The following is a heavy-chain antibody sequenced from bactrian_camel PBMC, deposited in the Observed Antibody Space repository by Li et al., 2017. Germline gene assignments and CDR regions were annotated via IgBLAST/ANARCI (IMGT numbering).Heavy chain of an antibody. CDR3: SAPKGRPTMCAVSIVRLFGY. J-gene: IGHJ6*01. D-gene: IGHD4*01. V-gene: IGHV3S26*01. CDR1: GYTDNSHC. CDR2: MTRVDGRA. Sequence: HVQLVESGGGSVQPGGSLRLSCVASGYTDNSHCMGWWRQAPGKEREGVVMTRVDGRAIYADSVKGRFTISKDNAKNTLYLQMNSMKPEDTGMYYCSAPKGRPTMCAVSIVRLFGYSGQGTQVTVS.